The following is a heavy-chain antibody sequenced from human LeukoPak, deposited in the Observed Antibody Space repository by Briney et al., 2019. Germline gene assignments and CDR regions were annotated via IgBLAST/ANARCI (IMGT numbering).Heavy chain of an antibody. CDR2: IIPIFGTA. V-gene: IGHV1-69*01. D-gene: IGHD3-3*01. CDR1: GGTFSSYA. Sequence: GSSVKVSCKASGGTFSSYAISWVRQAPGQGLEWMGGIIPIFGTANYAQKFQSRVTITADESTSTAYMELSSLRSEDTAVYYCARGTFGVVRSYYGMDVWGQGTTVTVSS. CDR3: ARGTFGVVRSYYGMDV. J-gene: IGHJ6*02.